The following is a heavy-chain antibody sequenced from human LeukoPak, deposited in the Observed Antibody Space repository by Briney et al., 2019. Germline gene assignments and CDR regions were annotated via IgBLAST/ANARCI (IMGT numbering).Heavy chain of an antibody. D-gene: IGHD5-12*01. J-gene: IGHJ4*02. CDR1: GFTFNTYS. CDR2: ISSSSSYI. CDR3: VRVLDSGYDSDDY. V-gene: IGHV3-21*01. Sequence: GGSLRLSCAASGFTFNTYSLIWVRQAPGKGLEWVSSISSSSSYIYYADSVKGRFTISRDNAKNSLYLQMNSLRAEDTAVYYCVRVLDSGYDSDDYWGQGTLVTVSS.